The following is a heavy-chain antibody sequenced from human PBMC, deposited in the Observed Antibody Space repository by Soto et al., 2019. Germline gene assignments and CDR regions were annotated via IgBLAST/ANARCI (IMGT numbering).Heavy chain of an antibody. J-gene: IGHJ4*02. CDR2: INAGNGNT. CDR3: ARAGSWFVTDY. D-gene: IGHD6-13*01. V-gene: IGHV1-3*01. Sequence: QVQPVQSGAEVKKPGASVKVSCKASGYTFTNYAMHWVRQAPGQRLEWMGWINAGNGNTKYSQKFQGRVTITRDTSASIAYMELSSLSSDDTAVYYCARAGSWFVTDYWGQGTLVTVSS. CDR1: GYTFTNYA.